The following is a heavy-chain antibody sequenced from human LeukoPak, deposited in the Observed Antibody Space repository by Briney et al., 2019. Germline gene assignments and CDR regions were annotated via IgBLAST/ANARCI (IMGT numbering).Heavy chain of an antibody. D-gene: IGHD3-16*01. CDR3: AREGGQAGLYGFDI. CDR2: ISSSSDYI. CDR1: GFTFSSYS. J-gene: IGHJ3*02. V-gene: IGHV3-21*04. Sequence: GGSLTLSCAASGFTFSSYSMNWVRQAPAKGLEWVSSISSSSDYIYYADSLKARFTISRDNAKNTLYLQMNSLRAEDAAVYYCAREGGQAGLYGFDIWGQGTMVTVSS.